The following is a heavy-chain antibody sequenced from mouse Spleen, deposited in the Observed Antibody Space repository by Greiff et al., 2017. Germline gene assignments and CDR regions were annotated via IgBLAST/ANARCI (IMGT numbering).Heavy chain of an antibody. CDR3: AREGTTVVATNFDV. D-gene: IGHD1-1*01. V-gene: IGHV5-9-3*01. CDR1: GFTFSSYA. Sequence: EVQVVESGGGLVKLGGSLKLSCAASGFTFSSYAMSWVRQTPEKRLEWVATISSGGGNTYYPDSVKGRFTISRDNAKNTLYLQMSSLKSEDTAMYYCAREGTTVVATNFDVWGAGTTVTVSS. J-gene: IGHJ1*01. CDR2: ISSGGGNT.